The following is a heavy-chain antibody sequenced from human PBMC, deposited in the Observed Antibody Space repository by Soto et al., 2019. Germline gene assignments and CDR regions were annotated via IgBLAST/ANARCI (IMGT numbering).Heavy chain of an antibody. CDR1: GFTFRSYS. V-gene: IGHV3-21*01. CDR3: ARDWGYYDSSGYTGLYYFDY. Sequence: EVQLVESGGGLVKPGGSLRLSCAASGFTFRSYSMNWVRQAPGKGLEWVSSIGSSSSYIYYADSVKGRFTISRDNAKNSLYLQMNSLRAEDTAVYYCARDWGYYDSSGYTGLYYFDYWGQGTLVTVSS. J-gene: IGHJ4*02. D-gene: IGHD3-22*01. CDR2: IGSSSSYI.